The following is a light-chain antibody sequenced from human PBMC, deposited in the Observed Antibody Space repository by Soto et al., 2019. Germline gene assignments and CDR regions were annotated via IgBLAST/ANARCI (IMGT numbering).Light chain of an antibody. J-gene: IGLJ1*01. Sequence: QLVLTQPPSVSGAPGQRGTISCTGSSSNIGAGYDVHWYQQLPGTAPKVLIYGNSNRPSGVPDRFSGSKSGTSASLAITGLQAEDEADYYCQSYDSSLSGYVFGTGTKVTVL. CDR2: GNS. CDR3: QSYDSSLSGYV. CDR1: SSNIGAGYD. V-gene: IGLV1-40*01.